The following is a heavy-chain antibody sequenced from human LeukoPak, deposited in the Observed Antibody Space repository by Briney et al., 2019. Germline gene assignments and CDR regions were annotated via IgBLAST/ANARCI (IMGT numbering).Heavy chain of an antibody. V-gene: IGHV3-74*01. J-gene: IGHJ4*02. CDR2: INSDGSTT. CDR3: TRINYG. Sequence: GGSLRLSCAASGFTFSSYWMHWVRQAPGKGLMWVSRINSDGSTTSYADSVKGRFTISRDNDKNTLYLQMNSLRVEDTAVYYCTRINYGWGQGTLVTVSS. CDR1: GFTFSSYW. D-gene: IGHD3-16*01.